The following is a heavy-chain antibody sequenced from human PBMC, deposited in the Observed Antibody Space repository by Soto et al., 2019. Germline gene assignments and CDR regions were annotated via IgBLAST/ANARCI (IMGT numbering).Heavy chain of an antibody. CDR3: ARSCSGGSCHSAY. CDR2: ISPFTGDT. D-gene: IGHD2-15*01. CDR1: GYTFSNYG. J-gene: IGHJ4*02. V-gene: IGHV1-18*04. Sequence: GASVKVSCKASGYTFSNYGINWVRQAPGQGLEWMGWISPFTGDTHYTQSLQDRVTMTTDTSTSTAYMELRSLRSADTAVYYCARSCSGGSCHSAYWGQGTLVTVSS.